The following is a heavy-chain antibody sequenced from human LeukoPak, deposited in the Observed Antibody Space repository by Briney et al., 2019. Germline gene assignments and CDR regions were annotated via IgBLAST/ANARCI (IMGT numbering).Heavy chain of an antibody. CDR2: ISGSGGST. CDR3: AKDRTASGYALYYYYGMDV. D-gene: IGHD5-12*01. V-gene: IGHV3-23*01. CDR1: GVTSNY. J-gene: IGHJ6*02. Sequence: GSLRLSCAASGVTSNYMTWVRQAPGKGLEWVSAISGSGGSTYYADSVKGRFTISGDNSKNTLYLQMNSLRAEDTAVYYCAKDRTASGYALYYYYGMDVWGQGTTVTVSS.